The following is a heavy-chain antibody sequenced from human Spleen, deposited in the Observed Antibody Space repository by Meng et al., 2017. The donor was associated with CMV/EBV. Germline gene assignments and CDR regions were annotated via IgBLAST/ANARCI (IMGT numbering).Heavy chain of an antibody. Sequence: SCAASGFTFSSYSMNWVRQAPGKGLEWVSSISSSSSYIYYADSVKGRFTISRDNAKNSLYLQMNSLRAEDTAVYYCARDISLNYFDYWGQGTLVTVSS. D-gene: IGHD3-9*01. J-gene: IGHJ4*02. CDR1: GFTFSSYS. V-gene: IGHV3-21*01. CDR3: ARDISLNYFDY. CDR2: ISSSSSYI.